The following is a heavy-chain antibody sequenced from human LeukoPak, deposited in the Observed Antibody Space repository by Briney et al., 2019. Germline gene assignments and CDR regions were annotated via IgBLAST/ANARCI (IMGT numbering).Heavy chain of an antibody. D-gene: IGHD2-8*01. CDR3: VRVSGFCTIGVCPSFGA. CDR1: GFTFTNYA. V-gene: IGHV3-30*09. CDR2: VSYDGTDT. J-gene: IGHJ5*02. Sequence: GGSLRLSCAASGFTFTNYAMNWVRQAPGKGLEWVATVSYDGTDTSYADSVKGRFAIFRDHSKNTLYLQMNSLRTEDTVVYYCVRVSGFCTIGVCPSFGAWGQGTLVPVSA.